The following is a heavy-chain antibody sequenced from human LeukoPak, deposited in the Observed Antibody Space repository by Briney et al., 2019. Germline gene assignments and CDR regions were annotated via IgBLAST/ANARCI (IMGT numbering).Heavy chain of an antibody. CDR2: IYYSGST. D-gene: IGHD4-23*01. CDR1: GGSISSSSYY. CDR3: ARPQGGNPLPNTFDI. Sequence: SDTLSLTCTVSGGSISSSSYYWGWIRQPPGKGLEWIGSIYYSGSTYYNPSLKSRVTISVDTSKNQFSLKLRSVTAADTAVYYCARPQGGNPLPNTFDIWGQETMVTVSS. J-gene: IGHJ3*02. V-gene: IGHV4-39*01.